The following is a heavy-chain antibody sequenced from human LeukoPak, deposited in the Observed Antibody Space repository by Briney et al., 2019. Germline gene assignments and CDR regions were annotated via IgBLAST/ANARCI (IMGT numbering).Heavy chain of an antibody. CDR3: ARPREGYSGYDGPFDY. CDR2: ISYDGSNK. V-gene: IGHV3-30-3*01. D-gene: IGHD5-12*01. J-gene: IGHJ4*02. Sequence: GGSLRLSCAASGFTFSSYAMHWVRQAPGKGLEWVAVISYDGSNKYYADSVKGRFTISRDNSKDTLYLQMNSLRAEDTAVYYCARPREGYSGYDGPFDYWGQGTLVTVSS. CDR1: GFTFSSYA.